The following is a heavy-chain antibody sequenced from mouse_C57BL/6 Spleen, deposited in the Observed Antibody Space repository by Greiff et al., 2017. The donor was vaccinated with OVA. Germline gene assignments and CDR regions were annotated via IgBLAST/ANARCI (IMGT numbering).Heavy chain of an antibody. Sequence: EVKLMESGPGLVKPSQSLSLTCSVTGYSITSGYYWNWIRQFPGNKLEWMGYISYDGSNNYNPSLKNRISITRDTSKNQFFLKLNSVTTEDTATYYCARDTYYYGSSYGFDYWGQGTTLTVSS. CDR1: GYSITSGYY. CDR2: ISYDGSN. D-gene: IGHD1-1*01. J-gene: IGHJ2*01. V-gene: IGHV3-6*01. CDR3: ARDTYYYGSSYGFDY.